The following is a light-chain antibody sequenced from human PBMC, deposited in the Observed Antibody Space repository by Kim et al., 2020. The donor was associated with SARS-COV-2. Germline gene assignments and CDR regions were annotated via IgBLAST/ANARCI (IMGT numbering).Light chain of an antibody. CDR3: SSWDNSLNSYV. CDR2: RNN. Sequence: RQTATLSCTGNSNKVGTRGALWLQQHQGHPPKLLSYRNNDRPSGVSERFSASRSGNTASLTITGLQPEDEAVYYCSSWDNSLNSYVFGTGTKVTVL. J-gene: IGLJ1*01. V-gene: IGLV10-54*04. CDR1: SNKVGTRG.